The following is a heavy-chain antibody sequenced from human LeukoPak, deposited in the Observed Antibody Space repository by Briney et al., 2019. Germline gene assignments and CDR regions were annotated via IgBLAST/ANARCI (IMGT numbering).Heavy chain of an antibody. V-gene: IGHV4-38-2*01. Sequence: KPSENLSLNCAVSGYSISSGYYWGWIRQPPGKGLEWIGSIYHSGSTYYNPSLKSRVTISVDTSKNQFSLKLSSVTAADTAVYYCARSFVDCSSTSCYSDLFDYWGQGTLVTVSS. D-gene: IGHD2-2*01. CDR1: GYSISSGYY. J-gene: IGHJ4*02. CDR3: ARSFVDCSSTSCYSDLFDY. CDR2: IYHSGST.